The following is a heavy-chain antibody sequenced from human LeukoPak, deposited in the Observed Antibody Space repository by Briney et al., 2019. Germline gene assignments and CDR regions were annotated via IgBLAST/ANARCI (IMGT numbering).Heavy chain of an antibody. V-gene: IGHV3-23*01. CDR1: GFTFSSYA. D-gene: IGHD6-19*01. CDR2: ISGSGGST. J-gene: IGHJ5*02. Sequence: TGGSLRLSCAASGFTFSSYAMSWVRQAPGKGLEWVSAISGSGGSTYYADSVKGRFTISRDNAKNSLYLQMNSLRAEDTAVYYCVRDHRGWSLDPWGQGTLVTVSS. CDR3: VRDHRGWSLDP.